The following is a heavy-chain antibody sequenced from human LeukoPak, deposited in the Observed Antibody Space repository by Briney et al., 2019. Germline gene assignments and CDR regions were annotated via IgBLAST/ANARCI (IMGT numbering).Heavy chain of an antibody. CDR1: GFTFRSYS. D-gene: IGHD2-2*01. CDR3: ARPHCSSTSCYGHYFQH. J-gene: IGHJ1*01. Sequence: KTGGSLRLSCAASGFTFRSYSMNWVRQAPGKGLEWVSSISSSSSYIYYADSVKGRFTISRDNAKNSLYLQMNSLRAEDTAVYYCARPHCSSTSCYGHYFQHWGQGTLVTVSS. V-gene: IGHV3-21*01. CDR2: ISSSSSYI.